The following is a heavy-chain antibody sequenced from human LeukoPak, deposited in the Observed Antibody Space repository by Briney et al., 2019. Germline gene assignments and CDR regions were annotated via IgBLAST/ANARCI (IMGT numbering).Heavy chain of an antibody. CDR2: IRYDGSNK. CDR1: GFTFSSYG. Sequence: GGSLRLSCAASGFTFSSYGMHWVRQAPGKGLEWVAFIRYDGSNKYYADSVKGRFTISRDNSKNTLYLQMNSLRAEDTAVYYCAKWTLGDYYYYYMDVWGKGTTVTVSS. V-gene: IGHV3-30*02. J-gene: IGHJ6*03. CDR3: AKWTLGDYYYYYMDV. D-gene: IGHD3-16*01.